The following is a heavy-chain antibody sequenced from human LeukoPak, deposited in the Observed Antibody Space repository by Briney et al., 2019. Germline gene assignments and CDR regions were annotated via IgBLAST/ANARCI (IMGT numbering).Heavy chain of an antibody. CDR1: GYTFTSYD. CDR3: ARPNGDYHNWFDP. J-gene: IGHJ5*02. CDR2: INPNSGDT. Sequence: ASVKVSSKASGYTFTSYDINWVRQAPGQGLEWMGWINPNSGDTNYAQKFQDRVTLSRDTSISTAYMELTNLRSDDTAVYYCARPNGDYHNWFDPWGQGTLVTVSS. D-gene: IGHD4-17*01. V-gene: IGHV1-2*02.